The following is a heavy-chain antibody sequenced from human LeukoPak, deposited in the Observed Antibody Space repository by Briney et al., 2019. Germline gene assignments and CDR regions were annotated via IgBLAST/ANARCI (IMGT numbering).Heavy chain of an antibody. CDR2: ISGSGGST. J-gene: IGHJ4*02. CDR3: AKPFVYYYGSGSYYNN. CDR1: GFTFSSYA. D-gene: IGHD3-10*01. Sequence: GGSLRLSCAASGFTFSSYAMSWVRQAPGKGLEWVSAISGSGGSTYYADSVKGRFTISRDNSKNTLYLQMNSLRAEDTAVYYCAKPFVYYYGSGSYYNNWGQGTLVTVSS. V-gene: IGHV3-23*01.